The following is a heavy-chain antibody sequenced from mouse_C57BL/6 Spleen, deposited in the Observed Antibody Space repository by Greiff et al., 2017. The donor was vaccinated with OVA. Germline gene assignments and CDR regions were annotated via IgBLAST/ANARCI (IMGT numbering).Heavy chain of an antibody. CDR2: IYPGSGST. V-gene: IGHV1-55*01. J-gene: IGHJ4*01. Sequence: VQLQQPGAELVKPGASVKMSCKASGYTFTSYWITWVKQRPGQGLEWIGDIYPGSGSTNYNETFKSKATLTVETSSSTAYMQLSSLTSEDSAVYYCASSSYGYGRNYAMDYWGQGTSVTVSS. D-gene: IGHD2-2*01. CDR1: GYTFTSYW. CDR3: ASSSYGYGRNYAMDY.